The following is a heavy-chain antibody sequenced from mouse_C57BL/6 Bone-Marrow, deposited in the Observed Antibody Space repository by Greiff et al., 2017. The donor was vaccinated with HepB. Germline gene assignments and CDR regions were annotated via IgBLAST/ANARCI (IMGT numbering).Heavy chain of an antibody. V-gene: IGHV1-55*01. CDR2: IYPGSGST. CDR1: GYTFTSYW. D-gene: IGHD1-1*01. Sequence: QVQLQQPGAELVKPGASVKMSCKASGYTFTSYWITWVKQRPGQGLEWIGDIYPGSGSTNYNEKFKSKATLTVDTSSSTAYMQLSSLTSEDSAVYYCARSRDYGTRFDYWGQGTTLTVSS. J-gene: IGHJ2*01. CDR3: ARSRDYGTRFDY.